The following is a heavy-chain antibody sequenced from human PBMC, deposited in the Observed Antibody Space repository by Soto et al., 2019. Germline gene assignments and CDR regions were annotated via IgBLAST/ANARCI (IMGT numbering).Heavy chain of an antibody. D-gene: IGHD2-2*01. CDR2: INPNSGGT. CDR3: AKAPALYYYYGMDV. J-gene: IGHJ6*02. CDR1: GYTFTGYY. V-gene: IGHV1-2*02. Sequence: VASVKVSCKASGYTFTGYYMHWVRQAPGQGLEWMGWINPNSGGTNYAQKFQGRVTMTRDTSISTAYMELSRLRSDDTAVYYCAKAPALYYYYGMDVWGQGTTVTVSS.